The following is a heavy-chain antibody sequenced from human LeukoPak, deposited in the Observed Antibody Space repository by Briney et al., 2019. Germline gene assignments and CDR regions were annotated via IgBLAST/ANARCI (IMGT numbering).Heavy chain of an antibody. D-gene: IGHD6-19*01. CDR2: IYYSGSA. CDR1: GYSISSSNW. Sequence: SDTLSLTCAVSGYSISSSNWWGWIRQPPGKGLEWIGYIYYSGSAYYNTSLNSRVTMSVDTSKNQFSLKLSSVTAVDTAVYYCERNQAVAGNHGAMDIWGQGTMVTVSS. CDR3: ERNQAVAGNHGAMDI. V-gene: IGHV4-28*01. J-gene: IGHJ3*02.